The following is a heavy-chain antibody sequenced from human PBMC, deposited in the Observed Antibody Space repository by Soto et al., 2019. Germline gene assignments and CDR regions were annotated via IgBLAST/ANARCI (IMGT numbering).Heavy chain of an antibody. D-gene: IGHD6-6*01. CDR3: ARDYSSSSNYYYYYGMDV. CDR2: IYYSGST. J-gene: IGHJ6*02. Sequence: QVQLQELGPGLVKPSETLSLTCTVSGGSVSSGSYFWSWIRQPPGKGLEWIGYIYYSGSTNYNPSLKSRVTISVDTSKNQFSLKLSSVTAADTAVYYCARDYSSSSNYYYYYGMDVWGQGTTVTVSS. CDR1: GGSVSSGSYF. V-gene: IGHV4-61*01.